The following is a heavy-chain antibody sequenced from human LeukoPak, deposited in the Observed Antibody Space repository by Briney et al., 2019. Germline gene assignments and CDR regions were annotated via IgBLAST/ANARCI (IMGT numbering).Heavy chain of an antibody. CDR2: ISGSGGRT. Sequence: QPGGSLRLSCAASGFTFSSDVMSWVRQAPGKGLEWVSAISGSGGRTYYADSVKGRLTISRDNSKNTLYLQMNSLRAEDTAVYYCAKEGGYGELSSYFDYWGQGTLVTVSS. V-gene: IGHV3-23*01. CDR3: AKEGGYGELSSYFDY. CDR1: GFTFSSDV. D-gene: IGHD3-16*02. J-gene: IGHJ4*02.